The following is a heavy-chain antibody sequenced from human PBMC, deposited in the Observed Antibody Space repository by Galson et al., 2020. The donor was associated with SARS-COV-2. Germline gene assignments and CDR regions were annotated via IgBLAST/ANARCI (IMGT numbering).Heavy chain of an antibody. CDR2: IHTTGST. D-gene: IGHD3-22*01. J-gene: IGHJ3*02. Sequence: SETLSLTCTVSGGSISSGSYYWSWIRQPAGKGLEWIGRIHTTGSTNYNPSLKSRVTISVDTSRNQFSLSLSSVTAADTAVYYCARSHDSSGNAVEIWCQGTMVTVSS. CDR1: GGSISSGSYY. V-gene: IGHV4-61*02. CDR3: ARSHDSSGNAVEI.